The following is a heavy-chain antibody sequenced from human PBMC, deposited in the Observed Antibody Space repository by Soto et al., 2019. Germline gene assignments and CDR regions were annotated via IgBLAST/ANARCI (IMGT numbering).Heavy chain of an antibody. CDR3: VKGNRLLPATYFDY. J-gene: IGHJ4*02. CDR2: LSPDESNQ. V-gene: IGHV3-30*18. D-gene: IGHD2-2*01. CDR1: GFTISHYG. Sequence: PGGSLRLSCAASGFTISHYGMHWVRQAPGKGLEWVAILSPDESNQYNVDSVKGRFTISRDHSRNTLYLEMNSLRPEDTAVYHCVKGNRLLPATYFDYWGLGTQVTVSS.